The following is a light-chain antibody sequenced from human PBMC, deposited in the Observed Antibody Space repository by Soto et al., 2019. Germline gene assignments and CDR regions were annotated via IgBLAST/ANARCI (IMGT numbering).Light chain of an antibody. Sequence: DIQMTQSPSTLSGSVGDRVTITCRASQTISSWLAWYQQKPGKAPKLLIYKASTLKSGVPSRFSGSGSGTEFTLTITSLPADDFATYYCQHYNSYSAAFGQGTKVELK. J-gene: IGKJ1*01. CDR1: QTISSW. V-gene: IGKV1-5*03. CDR2: KAS. CDR3: QHYNSYSAA.